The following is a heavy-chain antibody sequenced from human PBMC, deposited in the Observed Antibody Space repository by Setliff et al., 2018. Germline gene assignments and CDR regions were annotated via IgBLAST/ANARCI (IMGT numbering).Heavy chain of an antibody. Sequence: PSETLSLTCTVSGGSISSSSYYWTWIRQPAGKGLEWIGRIYISGSTNYNPSLKSRVTISMDTSKNQFSLKVSSVTAADTAVYYCARSFSRREKFLLDYWGQGALVTVSS. CDR3: ARSFSRREKFLLDY. CDR2: IYISGST. CDR1: GGSISSSSYY. V-gene: IGHV4-61*02. J-gene: IGHJ4*02.